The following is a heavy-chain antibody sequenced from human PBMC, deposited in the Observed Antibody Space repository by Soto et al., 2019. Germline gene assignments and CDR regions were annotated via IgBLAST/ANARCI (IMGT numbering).Heavy chain of an antibody. CDR2: IRNKAYGGTT. D-gene: IGHD5-12*01. Sequence: EVQLVESGGGLVQPGRSLRLSCTTSGFTFADYTLSWFRQAPGKGLEWLGFIRNKAYGGTTEYAASVKGRFSISRDDSNSIAYLQMNSLKTEDAAVYYCTRDGRYSGYPPPAFWGQGTLVIVSS. CDR3: TRDGRYSGYPPPAF. V-gene: IGHV3-49*03. J-gene: IGHJ4*02. CDR1: GFTFADYT.